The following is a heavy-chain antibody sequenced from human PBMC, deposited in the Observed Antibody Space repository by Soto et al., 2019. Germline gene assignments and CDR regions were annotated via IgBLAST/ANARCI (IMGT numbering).Heavy chain of an antibody. CDR3: ARLKGLGSTPHIGMDV. Sequence: SETLSLTCTVSGGSISSYYWSWIRQPPGKGLEWIGYIYYSGSTNYNPSLKSRVTISVDTSKNQFSLKLSSVTAADTAVYYCARLKGLGSTPHIGMDVWGQGTTVTVSS. J-gene: IGHJ6*02. CDR1: GGSISSYY. CDR2: IYYSGST. D-gene: IGHD3-10*01. V-gene: IGHV4-59*08.